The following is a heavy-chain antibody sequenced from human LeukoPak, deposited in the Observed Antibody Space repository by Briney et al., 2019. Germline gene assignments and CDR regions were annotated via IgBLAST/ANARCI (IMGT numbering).Heavy chain of an antibody. J-gene: IGHJ2*01. Sequence: SETLSLTCAVYGGSFSGYYWTWIRQPPGKGREWIGEINHSGSTNYNPSLKSRVTISVDTSKNQFSLKLSSVTAADTAVYYCARQYIDILTGYYRGELYWFFDLWGRGTLVTVSS. V-gene: IGHV4-34*01. CDR2: INHSGST. D-gene: IGHD3-9*01. CDR3: ARQYIDILTGYYRGELYWFFDL. CDR1: GGSFSGYY.